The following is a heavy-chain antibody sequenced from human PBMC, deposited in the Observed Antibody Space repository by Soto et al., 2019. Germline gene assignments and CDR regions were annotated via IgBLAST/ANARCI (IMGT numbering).Heavy chain of an antibody. CDR1: GFTFSDHY. Sequence: LRLSCAASGFTFSDHYVSWIRQAPGKGLEWIGYSSNSGSFTRYADSVKGRFSISRDNAKNSLYLQINSLRGDDTATYFCVRSGDNYNLLDYWGQGTPGTVS. CDR2: SSNSGSFT. D-gene: IGHD1-1*01. J-gene: IGHJ4*02. CDR3: VRSGDNYNLLDY. V-gene: IGHV3-11*06.